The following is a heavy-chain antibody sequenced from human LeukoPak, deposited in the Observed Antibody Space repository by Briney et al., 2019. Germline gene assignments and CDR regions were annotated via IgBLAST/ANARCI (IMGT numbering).Heavy chain of an antibody. V-gene: IGHV3-23*01. D-gene: IGHD6-13*01. Sequence: GGSLRLSCAASGFTFSSYAMSWVRQAPGKGLEWVSALSGSGSTTYYADSVKGRFTISRDNSKNTLFLEMNSLRVEDTAVYYCAKAGYTSSWPLDYWGQGTQVTVSS. CDR2: LSGSGSTT. CDR3: AKAGYTSSWPLDY. J-gene: IGHJ4*02. CDR1: GFTFSSYA.